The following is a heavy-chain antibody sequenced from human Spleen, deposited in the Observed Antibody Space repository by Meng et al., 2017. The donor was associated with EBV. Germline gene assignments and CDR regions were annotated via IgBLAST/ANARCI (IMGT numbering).Heavy chain of an antibody. Sequence: QVQLQESGPGLVKPWETLSLTCTVTGASITSNYWTWIRQSPGKGLEWLGYIDYSGSTYYSRSLKGRLTLSADTSKNVLSLRLTSVTAADTALYYCTRDLPNSGGYYFDSWGQGILVTVSS. J-gene: IGHJ4*02. CDR1: GASITSNY. CDR3: TRDLPNSGGYYFDS. D-gene: IGHD1-1*01. V-gene: IGHV4-59*01. CDR2: IDYSGST.